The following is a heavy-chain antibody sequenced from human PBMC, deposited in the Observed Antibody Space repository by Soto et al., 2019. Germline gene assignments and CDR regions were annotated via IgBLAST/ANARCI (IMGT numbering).Heavy chain of an antibody. V-gene: IGHV1-18*01. Sequence: QVHLVQSGAEVKKPGASVNVSCKTSGYTFTRNGISWVRQAPGQGLEWMGWISPNSGNTKYAQKLQGRVIMTTDTSTSTAYMELRSLRSDDTAVYYCVKDRDSNSWPSRDVWGPGTTVNVSS. CDR3: VKDRDSNSWPSRDV. D-gene: IGHD3-22*01. CDR1: GYTFTRNG. CDR2: ISPNSGNT. J-gene: IGHJ6*02.